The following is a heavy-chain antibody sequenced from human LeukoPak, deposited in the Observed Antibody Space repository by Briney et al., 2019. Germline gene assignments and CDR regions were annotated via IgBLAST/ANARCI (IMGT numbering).Heavy chain of an antibody. CDR3: AKSSGDSFFDY. CDR2: ISWNSGII. Sequence: GGSLRLSCAASGFTFDDYAMHWVRQAPGKGLEWVSRISWNSGIIDYADSVQGRFTISRDNAKSSLYLQINSLRAEDTALYYCAKSSGDSFFDYWGQGALVTVSS. J-gene: IGHJ4*02. CDR1: GFTFDDYA. V-gene: IGHV3-9*01.